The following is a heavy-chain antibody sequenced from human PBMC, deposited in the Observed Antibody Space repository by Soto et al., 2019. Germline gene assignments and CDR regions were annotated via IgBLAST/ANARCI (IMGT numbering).Heavy chain of an antibody. CDR2: IIPIFGTA. D-gene: IGHD3-22*01. CDR1: GGTFSSYA. J-gene: IGHJ6*02. Sequence: QVQLVQSGAEVKKPGSSVKVSCKASGGTFSSYAISWVRQAPGQGLEWMGGIIPIFGTANYAQKFQGRVTTTADESTSTAYMELSSLRSEDTAVYYRARGGASSGKARYYGMDVWGQGTTVTVSS. CDR3: ARGGASSGKARYYGMDV. V-gene: IGHV1-69*12.